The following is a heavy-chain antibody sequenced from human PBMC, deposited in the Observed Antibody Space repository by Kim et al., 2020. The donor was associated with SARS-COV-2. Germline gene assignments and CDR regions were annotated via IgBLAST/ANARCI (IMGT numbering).Heavy chain of an antibody. V-gene: IGHV5-10-1*01. CDR2: IDPSDSYT. J-gene: IGHJ2*01. Sequence: GESLKISCKGSGYSFTSYWISWVRQMPGKGLEWMGRIDPSDSYTNYSPSFQGHVTISADKSISTAYLQWSSLKASDTAMYYCVWQAPYYDFWSGSLDWYFDLWGRGTLVTVSS. CDR1: GYSFTSYW. CDR3: VWQAPYYDFWSGSLDWYFDL. D-gene: IGHD3-3*01.